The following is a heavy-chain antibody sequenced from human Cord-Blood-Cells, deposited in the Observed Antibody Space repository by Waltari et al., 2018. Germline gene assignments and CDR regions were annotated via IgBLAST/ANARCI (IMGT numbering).Heavy chain of an antibody. Sequence: QVQLVQSGAEVKKPGASVKVSCKVSGYTLTELSMHWVRQAPGKGLEWMGGFDPEDGETINAQKFQGRVTMTEDTSTDTAYMELSSLRSEDTAVYYCATDLGGVVVVAATRGQYGMDVWGQGTTVTVSS. V-gene: IGHV1-24*01. J-gene: IGHJ6*02. CDR2: FDPEDGET. D-gene: IGHD2-15*01. CDR3: ATDLGGVVVVAATRGQYGMDV. CDR1: GYTLTELS.